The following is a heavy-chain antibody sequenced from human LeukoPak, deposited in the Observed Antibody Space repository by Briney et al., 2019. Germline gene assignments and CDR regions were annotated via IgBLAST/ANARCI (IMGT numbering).Heavy chain of an antibody. CDR3: TRVVRRRFDY. CDR2: IRSKAYGGTT. Sequence: GSLSLSCTASGFTFRYYAMSWVRPAPGKGLGWVGFIRSKAYGGTTEYAASVKGRFTISRDDSKSIAYLQMNSLKTEDTAVYYCTRVVRRRFDYWGQGTLVTVSS. J-gene: IGHJ4*02. V-gene: IGHV3-49*04. CDR1: GFTFRYYA. D-gene: IGHD3-22*01.